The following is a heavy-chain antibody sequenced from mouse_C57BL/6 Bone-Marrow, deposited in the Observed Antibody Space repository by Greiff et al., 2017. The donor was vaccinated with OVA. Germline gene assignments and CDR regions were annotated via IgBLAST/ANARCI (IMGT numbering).Heavy chain of an antibody. D-gene: IGHD2-1*01. CDR3: AGVYYGNYVFDY. CDR2: IYPGSGST. V-gene: IGHV1-55*01. J-gene: IGHJ2*01. CDR1: GYTFTSYW. Sequence: QVQLQQPGAELVKPGASVKMSCKASGYTFTSYWITWVKQRPGQGLEWIGDIYPGSGSTNYNEKFKSKATLTVDTSSSTAYMQLSSLTSEDSAVYHCAGVYYGNYVFDYWGQGTTLTVSS.